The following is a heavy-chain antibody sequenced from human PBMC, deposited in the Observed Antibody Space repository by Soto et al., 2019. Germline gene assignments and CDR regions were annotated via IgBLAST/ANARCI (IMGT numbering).Heavy chain of an antibody. CDR3: AKGNAWGFLLAY. Sequence: SETLSLTCTVSGDSVSSGGYYWSWIRQHPVTGLEWIGYIYYSGSTYYNPSLRGRVTISLDTSENHFSLSLSPVTAADTAVYYCAKGNAWGFLLAYWGRGTLVTV. D-gene: IGHD7-27*01. V-gene: IGHV4-31*03. CDR1: GDSVSSGGYY. J-gene: IGHJ4*02. CDR2: IYYSGST.